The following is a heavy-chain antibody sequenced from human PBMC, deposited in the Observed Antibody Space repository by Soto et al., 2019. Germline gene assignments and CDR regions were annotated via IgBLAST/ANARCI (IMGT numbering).Heavy chain of an antibody. Sequence: QVQLVQSGAELKKPGSSVKVSCKVSGGTFGNFAISWVRQAPGLGPEWVAGISPIYGTSNLADDFRGRITLTADESTATAYMELSSLRSEDTAIYYCATGSIDGYNYWYFDLWCRGTQVTVSS. J-gene: IGHJ2*01. V-gene: IGHV1-69*01. CDR1: GGTFGNFA. CDR3: ATGSIDGYNYWYFDL. D-gene: IGHD6-6*01. CDR2: ISPIYGTS.